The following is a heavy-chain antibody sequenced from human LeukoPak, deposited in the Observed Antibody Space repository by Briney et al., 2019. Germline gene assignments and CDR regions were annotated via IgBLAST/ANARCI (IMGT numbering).Heavy chain of an antibody. CDR2: IWYDGREE. D-gene: IGHD4-17*01. Sequence: GGSLRLSCAASGFTFSTYGMHWVRQAPGKGLEWVAVIWYDGREEYYADSVKGRFTISRDNAKNTLYLQMNSLRAEDPAMYYCARYSRDLTVTATEFDFWGQGALVTVSS. CDR3: ARYSRDLTVTATEFDF. V-gene: IGHV3-33*01. J-gene: IGHJ4*02. CDR1: GFTFSTYG.